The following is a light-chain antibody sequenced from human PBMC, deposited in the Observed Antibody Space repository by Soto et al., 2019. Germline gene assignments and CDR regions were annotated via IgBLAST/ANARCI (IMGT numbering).Light chain of an antibody. CDR3: GTWDSSLSAGGV. V-gene: IGLV1-51*02. CDR1: SSNIGNNY. Sequence: QSVLTQPPSVSAAPVQKVTISCSGSSSNIGNNYVSWYQQLPGTAPKLLIYENNKRPSGIPDRFSGSKSGTSATLGITGLQTGDEADYYCGTWDSSLSAGGVFGTGTKVTV. J-gene: IGLJ1*01. CDR2: ENN.